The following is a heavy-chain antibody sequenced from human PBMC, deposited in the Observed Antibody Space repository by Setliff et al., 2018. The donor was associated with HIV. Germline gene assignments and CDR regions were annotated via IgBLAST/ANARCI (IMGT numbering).Heavy chain of an antibody. CDR1: GYIFMDYD. D-gene: IGHD2-2*01. V-gene: IGHV1-8*02. J-gene: IGHJ4*02. CDR3: ARRAYCSSTTCFDN. Sequence: ASVKVSCKASGYIFMDYDINWVRQATGQRLEWMGWMNPNSDDYTKYADSLKGRFTISRDTSKNTLYLQMNSLRAEDTAVYYCARRAYCSSTTCFDNWGQGTLVTVSS. CDR2: MNPNSDDYT.